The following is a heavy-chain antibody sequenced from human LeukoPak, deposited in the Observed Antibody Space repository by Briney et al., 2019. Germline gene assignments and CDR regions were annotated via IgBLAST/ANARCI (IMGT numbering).Heavy chain of an antibody. V-gene: IGHV4-59*01. CDR2: IYYSGST. Sequence: SETLSLTWTVSGGSLSSYYCSWIRQPPGKGLEWIGYIYYSGSTNYKPSLKSRVTMSLNTSKNQFSLKLSSVAAADTAIYYCASHSATWYFQHWGQGTPVTVSS. D-gene: IGHD6-13*01. CDR1: GGSLSSYY. J-gene: IGHJ1*01. CDR3: ASHSATWYFQH.